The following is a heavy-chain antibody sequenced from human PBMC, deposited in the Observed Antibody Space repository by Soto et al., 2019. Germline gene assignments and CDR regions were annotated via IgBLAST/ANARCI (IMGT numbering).Heavy chain of an antibody. CDR1: GGTFSSYD. V-gene: IGHV1-69*12. CDR2: IIPIFGTA. J-gene: IGHJ4*02. Sequence: QVQLVQSGAEVKKPGSSVKVSCKASGGTFSSYDISRVRQAPGQGLEWMGGIIPIFGTANYAQKFQGRVTITADESTSTAYMELSSLRSEDTAVYYCARVRVRFLEWLGSEGWGQGTLVTVSS. D-gene: IGHD3-3*01. CDR3: ARVRVRFLEWLGSEG.